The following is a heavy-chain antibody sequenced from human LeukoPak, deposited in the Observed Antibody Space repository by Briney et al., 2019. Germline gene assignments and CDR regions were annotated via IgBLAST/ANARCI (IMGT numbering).Heavy chain of an antibody. CDR3: ARESIAVAGTGLGEILFDY. CDR1: GYSFSAFY. Sequence: ASVKVSCKASGYSFSAFYIHWVRQAPGQGLEWMGWINPNTGGTTYAQKFQGRVTMTRDTSISTAYMELSRLRSDDTAVYYCARESIAVAGTGLGEILFDYWGQGTLVTVSS. CDR2: INPNTGGT. D-gene: IGHD6-19*01. V-gene: IGHV1-2*02. J-gene: IGHJ4*02.